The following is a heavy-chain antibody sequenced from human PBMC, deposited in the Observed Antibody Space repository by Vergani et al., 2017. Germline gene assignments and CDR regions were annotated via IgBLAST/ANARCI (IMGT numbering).Heavy chain of an antibody. Sequence: QVQLVQSGAEVQKPGASVKVSCKASGYSFTSYDIHWVRLTTGQGLEWMGWMNPHSGNTGYGEKFQGRVTLTRNAAINTAYMELTVLRFDDTAVYYCARSRIYYGAGSPDYWGQGTLVTVSS. CDR1: GYSFTSYD. D-gene: IGHD3-10*01. J-gene: IGHJ4*02. CDR2: MNPHSGNT. CDR3: ARSRIYYGAGSPDY. V-gene: IGHV1-8*02.